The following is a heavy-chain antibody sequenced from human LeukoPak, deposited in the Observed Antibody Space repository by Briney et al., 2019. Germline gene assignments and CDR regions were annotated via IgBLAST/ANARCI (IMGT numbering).Heavy chain of an antibody. CDR1: GYTFTNYG. CDR2: IIPIFGTA. J-gene: IGHJ4*02. D-gene: IGHD6-13*01. Sequence: SVKVSCKASGYTFTNYGISWVRQAPGQGLEWMGGIIPIFGTANYAQKFQGRVTITADESTSTAYMELSSLRSEDTAVYYCARDSIAAAGFDYWGQGTLVTVSS. CDR3: ARDSIAAAGFDY. V-gene: IGHV1-69*13.